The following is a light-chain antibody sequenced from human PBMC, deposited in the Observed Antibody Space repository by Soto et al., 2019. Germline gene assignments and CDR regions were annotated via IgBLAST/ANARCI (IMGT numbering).Light chain of an antibody. CDR1: QSISTW. CDR2: KAS. Sequence: DIQMTQSPSALSASVGDRVTITCRASQSISTWLAWYQKKPGKAPKLLIYKASSLESGVPSRFSGSGSGKQFALTISSLQPDDSAIYYCQQYNTYRKFGQGTKVDIK. CDR3: QQYNTYRK. V-gene: IGKV1-5*03. J-gene: IGKJ1*01.